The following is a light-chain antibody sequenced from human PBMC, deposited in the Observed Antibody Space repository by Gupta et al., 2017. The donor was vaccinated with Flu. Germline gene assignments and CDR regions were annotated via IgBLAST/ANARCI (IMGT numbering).Light chain of an antibody. J-gene: IGLJ3*02. CDR3: QVWDSRSDHRV. V-gene: IGLV3-21*02. CDR1: NIGRKG. Sequence: SYVLTQPPSVSVAPGQTAIIACGGDNIGRKGVHWYQKKPGQAPVLVVYDDSDRPSGIPERFSGSNSGNTAALTINRVEAGDEADYYCQVWDSRSDHRVVGGGTRLTVL. CDR2: DDS.